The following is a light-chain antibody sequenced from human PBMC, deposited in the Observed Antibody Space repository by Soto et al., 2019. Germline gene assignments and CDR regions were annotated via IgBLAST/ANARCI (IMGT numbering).Light chain of an antibody. J-gene: IGKJ1*01. Sequence: DIQMTQSPSTVSASVGDRITITCRASQSINTWLAWYRQGPGEAPQLLIYDVSTLAMGVPSRFSGSGSGTDFTLSISRLQPDDFATFYCQQYQTYSRTFGQGTKVEVK. CDR1: QSINTW. V-gene: IGKV1-5*01. CDR3: QQYQTYSRT. CDR2: DVS.